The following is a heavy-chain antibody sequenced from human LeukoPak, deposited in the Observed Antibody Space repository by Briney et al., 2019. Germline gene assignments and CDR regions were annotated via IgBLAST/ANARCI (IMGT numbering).Heavy chain of an antibody. V-gene: IGHV3-23*01. CDR3: ARGIEVGSGYMDV. D-gene: IGHD3-22*01. J-gene: IGHJ6*03. CDR2: ISGSGGKT. Sequence: GGSLRLSCAASGFTFSSYVMSWVRQAPGKGLEWVSAISGSGGKTYYADSVKGRLTISRDNSKNTLYLQMNSLRAEDTAVYYCARGIEVGSGYMDVWGKGTTVTISS. CDR1: GFTFSSYV.